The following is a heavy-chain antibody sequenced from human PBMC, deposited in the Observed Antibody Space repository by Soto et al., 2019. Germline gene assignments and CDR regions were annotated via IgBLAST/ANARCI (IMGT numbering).Heavy chain of an antibody. D-gene: IGHD3-10*01. V-gene: IGHV4-59*01. CDR1: GDSISNYY. Sequence: PSETLSLTCSVSGDSISNYYWSLIRQPPGKGLEWIGYIDCSGSTSYNPSLKSRVTISVDTSKNQFSLKLISVTAADTAVYYCVRPNNLGGYGFEIWVKGTMVTVSS. CDR3: VRPNNLGGYGFEI. CDR2: IDCSGST. J-gene: IGHJ6*01.